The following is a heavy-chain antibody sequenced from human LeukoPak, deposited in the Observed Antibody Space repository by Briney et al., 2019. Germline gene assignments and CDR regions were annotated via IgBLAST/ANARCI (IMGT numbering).Heavy chain of an antibody. Sequence: GGSLRLSCAASGFTFTSHWMTWVRQAPGKGLEWVANIRGDGGDKYYVDSVKGRFTISRDNAKNSVYLQMNSLRAEDTAVYYCARLPYIAGGDYFDYWGQGTLVTVSS. J-gene: IGHJ4*02. CDR1: GFTFTSHW. V-gene: IGHV3-7*01. CDR3: ARLPYIAGGDYFDY. CDR2: IRGDGGDK. D-gene: IGHD6-13*01.